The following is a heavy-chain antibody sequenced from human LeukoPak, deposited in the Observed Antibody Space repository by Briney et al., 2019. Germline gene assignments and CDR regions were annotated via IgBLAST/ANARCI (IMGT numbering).Heavy chain of an antibody. CDR3: ASAGHDGIGYKVC. Sequence: TSETLSLTCAVSGDSISSNNWWSWVRQPPGKGLEWIGEIYHSGSANHNPSLKSRVTISVDKSKNQFSLRLSSVTAADTAVYYCASAGHDGIGYKVCWGQGTLVTVSS. V-gene: IGHV4-4*02. CDR1: GDSISSNNW. D-gene: IGHD3-22*01. J-gene: IGHJ4*02. CDR2: IYHSGSA.